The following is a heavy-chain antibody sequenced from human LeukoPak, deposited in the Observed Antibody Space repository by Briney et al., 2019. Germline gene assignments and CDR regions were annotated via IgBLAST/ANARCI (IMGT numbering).Heavy chain of an antibody. CDR2: INSDGSST. Sequence: GGSLRLSCAASGFTFSSYWMHWVRQAPGKGLVWVSRINSDGSSTSYADSVKGRFTISRDNAKNTLYLQMHSLRAEDTAVHSCARGGEYSYGPLGYWGQGTLVTVSS. V-gene: IGHV3-74*01. CDR1: GFTFSSYW. D-gene: IGHD5-18*01. J-gene: IGHJ4*02. CDR3: ARGGEYSYGPLGY.